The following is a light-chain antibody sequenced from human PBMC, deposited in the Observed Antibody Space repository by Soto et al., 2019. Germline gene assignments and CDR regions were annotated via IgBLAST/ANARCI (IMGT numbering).Light chain of an antibody. Sequence: QSALTQPASVSGSPGQSSTISCTGTSSDVGGYNYVSWYQQHPGKAPKLMIYDVSNRPSGVSNRFSGSKSGNTASLTISGRQAEDEADYYCSSYTSSSTRVVFGGGTKLTVL. CDR1: SSDVGGYNY. V-gene: IGLV2-14*01. CDR2: DVS. J-gene: IGLJ2*01. CDR3: SSYTSSSTRVV.